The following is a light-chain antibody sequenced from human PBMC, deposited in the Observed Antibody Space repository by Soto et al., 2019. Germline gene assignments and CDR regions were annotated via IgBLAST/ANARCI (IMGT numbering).Light chain of an antibody. V-gene: IGKV3-20*01. CDR1: QSVSNNY. CDR3: QQYGSSGT. CDR2: GAS. Sequence: EIVLTQSPGTLSLSTGERATLSCRASQSVSNNYLAWYQQKPGQAPRLLIYGASNRATGIPARFSGSGSGTDFTLTISRLEPEDFAVYYCQQYGSSGTFGQGTKVDIK. J-gene: IGKJ1*01.